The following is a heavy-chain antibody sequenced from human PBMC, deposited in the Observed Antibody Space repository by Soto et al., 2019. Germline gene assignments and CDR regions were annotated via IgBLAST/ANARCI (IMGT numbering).Heavy chain of an antibody. V-gene: IGHV3-48*03. Sequence: GGSLRLSCQAYGFNYRLYERHWVRKAPGKGLEWVSYISSSGPTTYYADFAEGRFTNTRDNTMDSHYLHLNSLRVGDTAVYYCARYGTRGDWWGLGTQVTVSS. D-gene: IGHD3-10*01. CDR2: ISSSGPTT. CDR3: ARYGTRGDW. CDR1: GFNYRLYE. J-gene: IGHJ5*01.